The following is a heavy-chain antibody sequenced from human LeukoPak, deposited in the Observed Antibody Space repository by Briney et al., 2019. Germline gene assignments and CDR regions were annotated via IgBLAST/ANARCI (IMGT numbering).Heavy chain of an antibody. D-gene: IGHD2-2*01. J-gene: IGHJ4*02. CDR3: AKDLLLYCSSTSCYTDY. CDR2: INWNSSYI. CDR1: GFIFDDYA. V-gene: IGHV3-9*01. Sequence: GGSLRLSCAASGFIFDDYAMHWVRQVPGKGLQWVSGINWNSSYIGLAEFVKGRVTISRDNSKNTLYLQMDSLRAEDTAVYYCAKDLLLYCSSTSCYTDYWGQGTLVTVSS.